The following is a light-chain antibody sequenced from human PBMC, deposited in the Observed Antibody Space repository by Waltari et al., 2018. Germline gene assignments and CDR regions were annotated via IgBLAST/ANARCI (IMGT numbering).Light chain of an antibody. Sequence: QSALTQPASVSGSPGQSITLSCMGTSNDIGGYNFVSWYQQHPGKAPKLMIYDVSKRPSGVSNRFSGSKSGNTASLTISGLQAEDEADYYCCSYVGGGTLIFGGGTNVTVL. CDR2: DVS. CDR1: SNDIGGYNF. CDR3: CSYVGGGTLI. V-gene: IGLV2-23*02. J-gene: IGLJ2*01.